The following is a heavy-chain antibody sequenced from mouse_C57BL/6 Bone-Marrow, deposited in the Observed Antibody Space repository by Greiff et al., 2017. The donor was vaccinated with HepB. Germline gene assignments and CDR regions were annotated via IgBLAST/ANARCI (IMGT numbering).Heavy chain of an antibody. CDR1: GYTFTSYW. D-gene: IGHD1-1*01. Sequence: QVQLKQPGAELVMPGASVKLSCKASGYTFTSYWMHWVKQRPGQGLEWIGEIDPSDSYTNYNQKFKGKSTLTVDKSSSTAYMQLSSLTSEDSAVYYCAREDGYYYGSSYYFDYWGQGTTLTVSS. V-gene: IGHV1-69*01. J-gene: IGHJ2*01. CDR2: IDPSDSYT. CDR3: AREDGYYYGSSYYFDY.